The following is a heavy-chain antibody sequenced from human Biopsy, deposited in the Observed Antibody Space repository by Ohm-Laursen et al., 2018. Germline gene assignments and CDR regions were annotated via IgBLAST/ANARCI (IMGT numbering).Heavy chain of an antibody. CDR3: ARATLDYYDSNGYEADAFDI. D-gene: IGHD3-22*01. Sequence: ASVKVSCKASGYSFSSYDINWVRQAAGQGLEWMGWVNPNSNNTRYAQKFQGRVTMTGDTSISTAYLELSSLRSEDTAIYYCARATLDYYDSNGYEADAFDIWGQGTMVTVSS. J-gene: IGHJ3*02. CDR1: GYSFSSYD. V-gene: IGHV1-8*01. CDR2: VNPNSNNT.